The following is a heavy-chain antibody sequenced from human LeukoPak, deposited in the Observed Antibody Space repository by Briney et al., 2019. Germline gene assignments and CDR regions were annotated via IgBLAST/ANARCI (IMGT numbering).Heavy chain of an antibody. CDR3: AKSRIAVAGTGWFDP. CDR2: ISYDGSNK. J-gene: IGHJ5*02. Sequence: GGSLRLSCAASGFTFSSYAMHWVRQAPGKGLEWVAVISYDGSNKYYADSVKGRFTISRDNSKNTPYLQMNSLRAEDTAVYYCAKSRIAVAGTGWFDPWGQGTLVTVSS. D-gene: IGHD6-19*01. V-gene: IGHV3-30*18. CDR1: GFTFSSYA.